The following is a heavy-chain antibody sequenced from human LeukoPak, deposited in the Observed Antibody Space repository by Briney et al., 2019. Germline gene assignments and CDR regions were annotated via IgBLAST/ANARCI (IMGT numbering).Heavy chain of an antibody. J-gene: IGHJ4*02. CDR1: GFTFSSYA. CDR3: AKQLLTAIPSLDY. V-gene: IGHV3-23*01. CDR2: ISGNGGST. Sequence: GRSLRLSCAASGFTFSSYAMSWVRQAPGKGLEWVSAISGNGGSTYYADSVKGRFAISRDNSKNTLYLQMNSLRAEDTAVYYCAKQLLTAIPSLDYWGLGTLVTVSS. D-gene: IGHD5-18*01.